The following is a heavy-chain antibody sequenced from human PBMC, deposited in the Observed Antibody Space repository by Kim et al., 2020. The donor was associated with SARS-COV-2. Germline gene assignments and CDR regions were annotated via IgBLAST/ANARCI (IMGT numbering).Heavy chain of an antibody. CDR1: GFTFSSYW. D-gene: IGHD2-2*01. Sequence: GGSLRLYCAASGFTFSSYWMSWVRQAPGKGLEWVANIKQDGSEKYYVDSVKGRFTISRDNAKNSLYLQMNSLRAEDTAVYYCARDGVVVVPAAMRDYYYGMDVWGQGTTVTVSS. CDR3: ARDGVVVVPAAMRDYYYGMDV. V-gene: IGHV3-7*03. J-gene: IGHJ6*02. CDR2: IKQDGSEK.